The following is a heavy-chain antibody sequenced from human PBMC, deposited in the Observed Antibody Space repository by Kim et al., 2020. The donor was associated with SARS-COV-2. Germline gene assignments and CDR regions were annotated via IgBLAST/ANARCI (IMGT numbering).Heavy chain of an antibody. V-gene: IGHV4-31*02. CDR3: ARGRITIFGVVTEFDC. Sequence: SLKSRVTIAVDTSKNQFCLKLSSVTAADTAVYYCARGRITIFGVVTEFDCWGQGTLVTVSS. D-gene: IGHD3-3*01. J-gene: IGHJ4*02.